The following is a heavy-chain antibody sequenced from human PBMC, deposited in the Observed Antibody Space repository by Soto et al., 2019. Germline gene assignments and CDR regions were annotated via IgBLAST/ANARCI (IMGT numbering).Heavy chain of an antibody. D-gene: IGHD3-3*01. CDR2: ISYDGSNK. CDR1: GFTFSSYG. Sequence: SLRLSCAASGFTFSSYGMHWVRQAPGKGLEWVAVISYDGSNKYYADSVKGRFTISRDDSKNTLYLQMNSLRAEDTAVYYCAKEERITIFGVVIKGYYMDVWGKGTTVTVSS. J-gene: IGHJ6*03. V-gene: IGHV3-30*18. CDR3: AKEERITIFGVVIKGYYMDV.